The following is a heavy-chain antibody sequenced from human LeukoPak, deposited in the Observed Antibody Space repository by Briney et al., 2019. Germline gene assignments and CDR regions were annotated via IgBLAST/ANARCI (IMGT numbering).Heavy chain of an antibody. Sequence: GGSLRLSCAASGFTFSNYGMHWVRQTPGKGLEWVAVIWYDGSNKYYADSVKGRFTISRDNSKNTLYLQMNSPRAEDTAVYYCARASGCYDYWGQGTLVTVSS. J-gene: IGHJ4*02. CDR3: ARASGCYDY. D-gene: IGHD1-26*01. V-gene: IGHV3-33*01. CDR2: IWYDGSNK. CDR1: GFTFSNYG.